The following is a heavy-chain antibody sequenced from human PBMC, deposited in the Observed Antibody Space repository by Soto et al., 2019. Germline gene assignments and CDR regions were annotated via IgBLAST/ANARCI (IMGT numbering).Heavy chain of an antibody. V-gene: IGHV3-11*01. CDR1: GFTFSDYY. J-gene: IGHJ4*02. Sequence: GGSLRLSCAASGFTFSDYYMSWIRQAPGKGLEWVSYISSSGSTIYYADSVKGRFTISRDNAKNSLYLQMNSLRAEDTAVYYCASGSLALLLNNYFDYWGQGTLVTVSS. D-gene: IGHD2-15*01. CDR2: ISSSGSTI. CDR3: ASGSLALLLNNYFDY.